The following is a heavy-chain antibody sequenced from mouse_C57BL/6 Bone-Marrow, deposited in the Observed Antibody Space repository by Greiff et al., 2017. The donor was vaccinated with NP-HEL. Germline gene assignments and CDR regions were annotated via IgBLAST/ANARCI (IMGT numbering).Heavy chain of an antibody. D-gene: IGHD2-1*01. V-gene: IGHV1-81*01. CDR2: IYPRSGNT. J-gene: IGHJ2*01. CDR1: GYTFTSYG. CDR3: ARRGGGGNYYFDY. Sequence: VKLQQSGAELARPGASVKLSCKASGYTFTSYGISWVKQRTGQGLEWIGEIYPRSGNTYYNEKFKGKATLTADKSSSTAYMELRSLTSEDSAVYFCARRGGGGNYYFDYWGQGTTLTVSS.